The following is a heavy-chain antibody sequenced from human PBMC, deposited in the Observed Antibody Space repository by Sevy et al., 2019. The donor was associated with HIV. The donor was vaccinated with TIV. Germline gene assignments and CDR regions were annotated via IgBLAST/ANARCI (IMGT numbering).Heavy chain of an antibody. CDR3: ATTTITNFDAFDI. J-gene: IGHJ3*02. CDR2: FDPEDGET. V-gene: IGHV1-24*01. Sequence: ASVKVSCKVSGCTLTELSMHWVRQAPGKGLEWMGGFDPEDGETIYALKFQGRVTMTEDTSTDTAYMELSSLRSEDTAVYYCATTTITNFDAFDIWGHGTMVTVSS. CDR1: GCTLTELS. D-gene: IGHD4-4*01.